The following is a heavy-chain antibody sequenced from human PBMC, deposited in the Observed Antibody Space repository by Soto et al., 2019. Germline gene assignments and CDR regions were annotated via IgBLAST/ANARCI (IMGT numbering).Heavy chain of an antibody. CDR2: IYWDDDK. J-gene: IGHJ4*02. D-gene: IGHD3-3*01. CDR1: GFSLTTSGVG. Sequence: QITLNESGPTVVRPTETLTLTCSFSGFSLTTSGVGVGWIRQSPGKAPEWLALIYWDDDKRYSASLKSRLTITKDTSKNLVVLTVADLDPADTATYYCAHRVLRTVFGLVTRTAIYFDFWGQGAPVAVSS. CDR3: AHRVLRTVFGLVTRTAIYFDF. V-gene: IGHV2-5*02.